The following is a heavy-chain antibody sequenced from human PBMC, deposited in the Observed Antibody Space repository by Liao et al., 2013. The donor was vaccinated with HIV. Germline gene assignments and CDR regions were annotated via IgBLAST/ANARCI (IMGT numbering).Heavy chain of an antibody. J-gene: IGHJ4*02. Sequence: QVQLQQWGAGLLKPSETLSLTCAVYGGSFSGYYWSWIRQPPGKGLEWIGEINHSGSTNYNPSLKSRVTISVDTSKNQFSLKLSSVTAADTAVYYCARGVRITIFGVVITQLSHFDYWGQGTLVTVSS. V-gene: IGHV4-34*01. CDR3: ARGVRITIFGVVITQLSHFDY. CDR1: GGSFSGYY. D-gene: IGHD3-3*01. CDR2: INHSGST.